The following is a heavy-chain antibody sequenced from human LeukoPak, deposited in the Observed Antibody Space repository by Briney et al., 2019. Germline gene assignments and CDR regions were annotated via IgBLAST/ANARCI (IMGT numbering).Heavy chain of an antibody. D-gene: IGHD2-15*01. V-gene: IGHV3-48*03. Sequence: GGSLRLSCAASGFTFSSYEMNWVRQAPGQGLEWVAYISSTGNTVHYAGSGKGRFTISRDNAKNSLYLQMNRLRAEDTAVYYCTKETPQMDVWGKGTTVIVSS. CDR1: GFTFSSYE. CDR3: TKETPQMDV. J-gene: IGHJ6*04. CDR2: ISSTGNTV.